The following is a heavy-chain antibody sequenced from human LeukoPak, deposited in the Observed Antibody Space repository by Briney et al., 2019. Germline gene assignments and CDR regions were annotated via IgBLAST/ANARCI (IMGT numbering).Heavy chain of an antibody. CDR3: ARGRYYDYIWGSYRERGIFDY. CDR2: MNPNSGNT. CDR1: GYTFTSYD. D-gene: IGHD3-16*01. J-gene: IGHJ4*02. V-gene: IGHV1-8*01. Sequence: APVKVSCKASGYTFTSYDINWVRQATGQGLEWMGWMNPNSGNTGYTQKLQGRVTMTRNTSISTAYMELSSLRSEDTAVYYCARGRYYDYIWGSYRERGIFDYWGQGTLVTVSS.